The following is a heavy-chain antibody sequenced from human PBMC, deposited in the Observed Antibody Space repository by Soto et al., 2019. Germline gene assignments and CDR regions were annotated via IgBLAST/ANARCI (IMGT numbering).Heavy chain of an antibody. CDR2: IYYSGST. Sequence: SXTLSLACTVSGGSMSSSSYYWGWIRQPAGKGLEWIGSIYYSGSTYYNPSLKSRVTISVDTSKNQFSLKLSSVTAADTAVYYCARQPVSQYSSSWNFDYWGQGTLVTVSS. D-gene: IGHD6-13*01. CDR3: ARQPVSQYSSSWNFDY. V-gene: IGHV4-39*01. CDR1: GGSMSSSSYY. J-gene: IGHJ4*02.